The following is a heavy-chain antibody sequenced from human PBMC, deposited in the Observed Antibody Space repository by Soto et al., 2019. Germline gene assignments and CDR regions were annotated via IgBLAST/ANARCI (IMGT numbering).Heavy chain of an antibody. D-gene: IGHD6-13*01. V-gene: IGHV1-69*13. J-gene: IGHJ6*02. Sequence: SVKVSCKASGGTFSSYAISWVRQAPGQGLEWMGGIIPIFGTANYAQKFQGRVTITADESTSTAYMELSSLRSEDTAVYYCATEIAAAGTGYYYGMDVWGQGTTVTVSS. CDR3: ATEIAAAGTGYYYGMDV. CDR2: IIPIFGTA. CDR1: GGTFSSYA.